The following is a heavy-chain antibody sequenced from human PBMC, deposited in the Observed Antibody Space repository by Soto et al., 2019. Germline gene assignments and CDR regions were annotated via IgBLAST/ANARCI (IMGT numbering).Heavy chain of an antibody. Sequence: PGGSLRLSCAASGFTFSSYAMSWVRQAPGKGLEWVSAISGSGGSTYYADSVKGRFTISRDNSKNTLYLQMNSLRAEDTAVYYCVAPLYYDFWSGYYDFDYCGQGTQVTVSS. CDR2: ISGSGGST. CDR1: GFTFSSYA. CDR3: VAPLYYDFWSGYYDFDY. D-gene: IGHD3-3*01. J-gene: IGHJ4*02. V-gene: IGHV3-23*01.